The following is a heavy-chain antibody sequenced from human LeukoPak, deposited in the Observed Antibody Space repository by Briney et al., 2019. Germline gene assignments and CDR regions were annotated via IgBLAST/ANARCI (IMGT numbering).Heavy chain of an antibody. J-gene: IGHJ6*02. CDR2: ISYDGSNT. CDR3: ARSPAAGQYYGVDV. CDR1: GFTFSGYA. V-gene: IGHV3-30-3*01. D-gene: IGHD6-13*01. Sequence: GGSLRLSCAPSGFTFSGYAMHWVRQAPGKGLEWVAVISYDGSNTYYADSVKGRFTISRDNSKNTLNLQMNSLRAEDTAVYYCARSPAAGQYYGVDVWGQGTTVTVSS.